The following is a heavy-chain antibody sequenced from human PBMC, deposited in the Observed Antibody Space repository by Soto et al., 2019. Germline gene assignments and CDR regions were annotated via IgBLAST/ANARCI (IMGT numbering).Heavy chain of an antibody. J-gene: IGHJ4*02. V-gene: IGHV1-69*13. D-gene: IGHD3-22*01. CDR3: ARDSSGYYYFHYFDY. CDR2: IIPIFGTA. Sequence: GASVKVSCKASGGTFSSYAISWVRQAPGQGLEWMGGIIPIFGTANYAQKFQGRVTITADESTSTAYMELSSLRSEDTAVYYCARDSSGYYYFHYFDYWGQGTLVTSPQ. CDR1: GGTFSSYA.